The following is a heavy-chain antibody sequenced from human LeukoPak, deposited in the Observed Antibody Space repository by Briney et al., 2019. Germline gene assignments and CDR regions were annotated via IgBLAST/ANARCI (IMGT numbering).Heavy chain of an antibody. J-gene: IGHJ6*02. CDR1: GFTFSTYG. CDR2: IWYDGSNK. Sequence: GRSLRLSCAASGFTFSTYGMHWVRQAPGKGLEWVAVIWYDGSNKYYADSVKGRFTISRDNSKNTLYLQMNSLRAEDTAVYYCARGNFDWSSGMDVWGQGTTVTVS. CDR3: ARGNFDWSSGMDV. V-gene: IGHV3-33*01. D-gene: IGHD3-9*01.